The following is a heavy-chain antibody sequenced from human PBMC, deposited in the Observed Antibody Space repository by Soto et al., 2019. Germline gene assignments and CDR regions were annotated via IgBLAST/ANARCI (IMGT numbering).Heavy chain of an antibody. CDR2: ISGSTNIT. Sequence: XESLRLSCAASGFPFSFYAISWVRQAPGKGLEWVSTISGSTNITYYADSVQGRFSISRDNSKNTVHLQMNNLRAEDTGIYYCAKQDHYYSTSWYVRYFQQWGQGTLVTVSS. V-gene: IGHV3-23*01. CDR3: AKQDHYYSTSWYVRYFQQ. CDR1: GFPFSFYA. D-gene: IGHD6-13*01. J-gene: IGHJ1*01.